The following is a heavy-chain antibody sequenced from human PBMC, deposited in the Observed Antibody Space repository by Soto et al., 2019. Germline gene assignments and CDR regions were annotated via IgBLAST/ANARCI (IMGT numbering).Heavy chain of an antibody. CDR3: TTQGPGYCSGGSCQEFDY. V-gene: IGHV3-15*01. CDR1: GFTFSYAW. CDR2: IKSKTDGETT. D-gene: IGHD2-15*01. J-gene: IGHJ4*02. Sequence: GVSLRLSCSASGFTFSYAWMSWVRQAPGKGLEWVGRIKSKTDGETTDYAAPVKGRFTISRDDSKNTLYLQMNSLKTEDTAVYYCTTQGPGYCSGGSCQEFDYWGPGTLVTVSA.